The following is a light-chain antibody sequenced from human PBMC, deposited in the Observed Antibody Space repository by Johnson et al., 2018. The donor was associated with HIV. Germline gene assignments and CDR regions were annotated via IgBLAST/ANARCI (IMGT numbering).Light chain of an antibody. CDR3: GTWDSSLSAYV. V-gene: IGLV1-51*02. J-gene: IGLJ1*01. CDR1: SSNIENNY. Sequence: QSVLTQPPSVSATPGQKVTISCSGSSSNIENNYVSWYQQLPETAPKLLIYENNKRPSGIPDRFSGSKSGTSATLGVTGLQTGDAADYFCGTWDSSLSAYVFGPGTKVTVL. CDR2: ENN.